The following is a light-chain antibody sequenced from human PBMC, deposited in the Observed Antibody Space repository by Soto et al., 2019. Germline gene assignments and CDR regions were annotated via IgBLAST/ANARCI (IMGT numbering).Light chain of an antibody. V-gene: IGKV3-15*01. CDR2: DSS. CDR1: QGIGST. Sequence: DIVLTQSPAALSVSPGDSVTLTCRASQGIGSTLAWYQQKPGQTPRLLIYDSSTRPIGIPTRFSGSRSGTDFTLTIIGLQSEDFAVYYCQRYNSWPLTFGGGTKVEIK. CDR3: QRYNSWPLT. J-gene: IGKJ4*01.